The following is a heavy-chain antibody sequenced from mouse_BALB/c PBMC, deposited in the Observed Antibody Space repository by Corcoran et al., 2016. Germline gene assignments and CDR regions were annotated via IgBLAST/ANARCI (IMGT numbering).Heavy chain of an antibody. CDR1: GYILTDYY. V-gene: IGHV1-84*02. J-gene: IGHJ2*01. D-gene: IGHD1-1*01. Sequence: QIQLQQSGPELVKPGASVKISCKASGYILTDYYINWVKQKSGQGLEWIGWIYPGTGNTKYNEKFKGKATLTVDTSSSTAYMQLSSLTAEDTAAYFCARYISVVDFFDYWGKGTTLTVSS. CDR3: ARYISVVDFFDY. CDR2: IYPGTGNT.